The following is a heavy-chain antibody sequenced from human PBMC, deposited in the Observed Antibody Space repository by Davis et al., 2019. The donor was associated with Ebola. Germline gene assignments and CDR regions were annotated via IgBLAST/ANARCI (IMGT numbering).Heavy chain of an antibody. D-gene: IGHD6-19*01. CDR3: ARTSTGWDGYFDF. J-gene: IGHJ4*02. CDR2: ISFDGTNA. CDR1: GFNLTSYI. V-gene: IGHV3-30*03. Sequence: GESLKISCAASGFNLTSYIMNWVRQPPGKGLEWVAVISFDGTNAYYADSMKGRFTVSRDNPKNTLFLQMSSLREEDTAVYYCARTSTGWDGYFDFWGQGSLVTV.